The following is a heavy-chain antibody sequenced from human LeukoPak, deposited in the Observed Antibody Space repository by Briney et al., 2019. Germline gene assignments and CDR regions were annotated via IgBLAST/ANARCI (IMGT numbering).Heavy chain of an antibody. D-gene: IGHD4-23*01. J-gene: IGHJ4*02. Sequence: GGPLRLSCAASGFAFISYVMDWVRQAPGKGLEWGSSISVSGDRTYYPDSGKGRFTISRDNSKHMLYLQMNTLRADDTAIYYCAKDRDYGGNSRGIDYFDYWGQGTLVTVSS. CDR3: AKDRDYGGNSRGIDYFDY. V-gene: IGHV3-23*01. CDR1: GFAFISYV. CDR2: ISVSGDRT.